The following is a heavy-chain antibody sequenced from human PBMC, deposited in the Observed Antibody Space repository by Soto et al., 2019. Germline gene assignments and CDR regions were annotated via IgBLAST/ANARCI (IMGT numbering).Heavy chain of an antibody. J-gene: IGHJ4*02. CDR3: AKNPGYYYDSTGYHFDY. CDR1: GFTFSNYA. D-gene: IGHD3-22*01. V-gene: IGHV3-23*01. Sequence: GGSLRLSCAASGFTFSNYAMSWVRQAPGKGLEWVSAVSYGGGTTYYADSVKGRFTISRDNSKNTLYLQMNSLRAEDTAVYYCAKNPGYYYDSTGYHFDYWGQGTLVTVSS. CDR2: VSYGGGTT.